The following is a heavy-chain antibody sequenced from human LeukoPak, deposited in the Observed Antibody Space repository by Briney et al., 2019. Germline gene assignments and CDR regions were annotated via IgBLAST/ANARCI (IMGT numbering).Heavy chain of an antibody. D-gene: IGHD3-10*01. V-gene: IGHV3-74*01. CDR3: VRDDGYYGVDY. Sequence: PGGSLRLSCAVSGFTFSRHWMHWVRQAPGKGLVCVARIKSDGTYSDYGGSVRGRFTISRDNAKDTLYLQMNSLRVEDTALYYCVRDDGYYGVDYWGQGTVVTVSS. CDR1: GFTFSRHW. CDR2: IKSDGTYS. J-gene: IGHJ4*02.